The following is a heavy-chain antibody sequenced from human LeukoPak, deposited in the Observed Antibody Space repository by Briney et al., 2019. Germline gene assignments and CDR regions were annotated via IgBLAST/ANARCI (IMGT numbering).Heavy chain of an antibody. CDR3: ARRWYPDY. CDR1: GFTFSSYW. CDR2: INSDGSST. D-gene: IGHD2-15*01. V-gene: IGHV3-74*01. J-gene: IGHJ4*02. Sequence: GGSLSLSCAASGFTFSSYWMHWVRQAPGKGLGWVSRINSDGSSTSYADSVKGRFTISRDNAKNTLYLQMNSLRAEDTAVYYCARRWYPDYWGQGTLVTVSS.